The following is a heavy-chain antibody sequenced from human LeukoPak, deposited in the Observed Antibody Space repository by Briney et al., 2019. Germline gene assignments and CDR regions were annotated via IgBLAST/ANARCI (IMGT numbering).Heavy chain of an antibody. J-gene: IGHJ4*02. D-gene: IGHD4-17*01. CDR2: ISAYNGNT. CDR3: ARGGLTTVTTESNFDY. V-gene: IGHV1-18*01. Sequence: ASVKVSCKASGGTFSSYAISWVRQAPGQGLEWMGWISAYNGNTNYAQKLQGRVTMTTDTSTSTAYMELRSLRSDDTAVYYCARGGLTTVTTESNFDYWGQGTLVTVSS. CDR1: GGTFSSYA.